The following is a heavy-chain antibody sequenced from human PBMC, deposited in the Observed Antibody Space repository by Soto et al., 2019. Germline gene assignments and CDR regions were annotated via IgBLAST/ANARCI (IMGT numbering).Heavy chain of an antibody. CDR1: GFTFSSYT. J-gene: IGHJ4*02. CDR3: ARVITSSGWYEDY. CDR2: ITTSSSI. D-gene: IGHD6-19*01. Sequence: EVQLVESGGGLVQPGGSLRLSCAASGFTFSSYTMNWVRQAPGKGLEWVSSITTSSSIYYADSVKGRFTISRDNAKNSLYLQMNSLRAEDTALYHCARVITSSGWYEDYWGQGTLVTVSS. V-gene: IGHV3-48*01.